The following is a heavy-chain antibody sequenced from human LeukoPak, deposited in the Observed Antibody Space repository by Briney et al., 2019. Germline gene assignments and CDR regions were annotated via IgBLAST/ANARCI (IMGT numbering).Heavy chain of an antibody. V-gene: IGHV3-72*01. CDR2: IRNKTKSFST. CDR3: VRVADYYDGGGYSMDAFDI. CDR1: GFIFGDHY. D-gene: IGHD3-22*01. Sequence: AGSLRLSCAASGFIFGDHYLDWVRQAPGKGLEWVGRIRNKTKSFSTDYAASVKGRFTISRDDSKNSLFLQMNSLKTEDTAVYYCVRVADYYDGGGYSMDAFDIWGQGTMVTVSS. J-gene: IGHJ3*02.